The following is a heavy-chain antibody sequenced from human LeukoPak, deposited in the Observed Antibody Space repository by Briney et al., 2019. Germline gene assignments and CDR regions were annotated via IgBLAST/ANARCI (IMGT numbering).Heavy chain of an antibody. CDR2: ISAYNGNT. CDR3: ASLSGWGSYWAVGYFDY. D-gene: IGHD1-26*01. J-gene: IGHJ4*01. V-gene: IGHV1-18*01. Sequence: ASVKVSCKASGYTFTSYGIRWVRQAPGQGLEWMGWISAYNGNTNYAQKLQGRVTMTTDTSTSTAYMELRSLRSDDTAVYYCASLSGWGSYWAVGYFDYWGQGTLVTVSS. CDR1: GYTFTSYG.